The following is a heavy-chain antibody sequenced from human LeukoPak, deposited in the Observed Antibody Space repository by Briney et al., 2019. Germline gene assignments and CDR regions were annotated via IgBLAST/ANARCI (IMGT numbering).Heavy chain of an antibody. Sequence: SQTLSLTCTVSGGSISSSSYYWSWIRQPAGKGLEWIGRIYASGGTNYTPSLKSRVTISIDTSNNQFSLMLSSVTAADTAVYFCARGYSYTNFDSWGQGTLVTVSS. CDR2: IYASGGT. D-gene: IGHD5-18*01. V-gene: IGHV4-61*02. CDR3: ARGYSYTNFDS. CDR1: GGSISSSSYY. J-gene: IGHJ4*02.